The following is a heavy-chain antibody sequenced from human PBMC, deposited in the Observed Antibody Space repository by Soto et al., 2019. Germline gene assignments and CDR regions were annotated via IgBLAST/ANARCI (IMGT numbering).Heavy chain of an antibody. CDR2: ISGSGGST. Sequence: PGGSLRLSCAASGFTFSSYAMHWVRQAPGKGLEWVSGISGSGGSTYYADSVKGRFTISRDNSKNTLYLQMNSLRAEDTAVYYYASAAREYYYYGMDVWGQGTSVTVSS. V-gene: IGHV3-23*01. CDR3: ASAAREYYYYGMDV. CDR1: GFTFSSYA. J-gene: IGHJ6*02.